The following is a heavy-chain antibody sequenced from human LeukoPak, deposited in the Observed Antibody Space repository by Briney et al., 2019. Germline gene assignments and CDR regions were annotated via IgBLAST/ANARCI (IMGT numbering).Heavy chain of an antibody. Sequence: PSGTLSLTCAVSGGSISSSNWWSWVRQPPGKGLEWIGEIYHSGSTNYNPSLKSRVTISVDKSKNQFSLKLSSVTAADTAVYYCARIDVGYSGYDLTGGDPPYFDYWGQGTLVTVSS. D-gene: IGHD5-12*01. CDR2: IYHSGST. CDR1: GGSISSSNW. V-gene: IGHV4-4*02. J-gene: IGHJ4*02. CDR3: ARIDVGYSGYDLTGGDPPYFDY.